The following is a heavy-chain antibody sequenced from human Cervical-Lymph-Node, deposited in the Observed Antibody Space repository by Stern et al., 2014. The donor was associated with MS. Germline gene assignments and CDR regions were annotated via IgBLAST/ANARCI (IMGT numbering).Heavy chain of an antibody. CDR2: TRNKVNGYIT. Sequence: EVQLLESGGGLVQPGGSLRLSCAVTGFTLSDHYMDWVRQAPGKGLEWVGRTRNKVNGYITEFAASVKGRSFISRDDSSNSVLLQMNSLRVEDTAIYYCARSAYLHGMDVWGQGTTVIVSS. J-gene: IGHJ6*02. CDR3: ARSAYLHGMDV. D-gene: IGHD3-16*01. V-gene: IGHV3-72*01. CDR1: GFTLSDHY.